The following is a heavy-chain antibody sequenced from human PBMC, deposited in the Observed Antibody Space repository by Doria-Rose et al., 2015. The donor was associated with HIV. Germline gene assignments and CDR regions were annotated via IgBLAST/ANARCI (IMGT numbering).Heavy chain of an antibody. CDR2: IFSDDER. J-gene: IGHJ4*02. D-gene: IGHD6-13*01. Sequence: TLKESGPVLVKPTEALTLTCTVSGVSLSSPGMGVSWIRQPPGKALEWLANIFSDDERSYNTSLKSRLTISRGTSKSQVVLTMTDMDPVDTATYYCARIKSSRWYHKYYFDSWGQGTLVIVSA. CDR1: GVSLSSPGMG. V-gene: IGHV2-26*01. CDR3: ARIKSSRWYHKYYFDS.